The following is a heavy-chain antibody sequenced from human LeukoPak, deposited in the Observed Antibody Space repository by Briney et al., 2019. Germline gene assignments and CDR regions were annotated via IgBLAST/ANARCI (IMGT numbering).Heavy chain of an antibody. CDR3: AKDNYASSGYYYITS. D-gene: IGHD3-22*01. J-gene: IGHJ4*02. V-gene: IGHV3-30*02. Sequence: PGRSLRLSCAASGFTFSSYGMHWVRQAPGKGLEWVAFIRYDGSNKYYADSVKGRFTISRDNSKNTLYLQMNSLRAEDTAVYYCAKDNYASSGYYYITSWGQGTLVTVSS. CDR1: GFTFSSYG. CDR2: IRYDGSNK.